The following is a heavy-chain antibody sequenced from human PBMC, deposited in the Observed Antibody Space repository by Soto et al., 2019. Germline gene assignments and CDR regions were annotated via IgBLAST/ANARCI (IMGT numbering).Heavy chain of an antibody. CDR2: IFPGDSDT. CDR3: ARLIGSSSWFDS. D-gene: IGHD6-13*01. CDR1: GYSFTTNW. J-gene: IGHJ5*01. Sequence: GESLKISCKASGYSFTTNWLAWVRQKPGTGLEWMGSIFPGDSDTRYSPSFHGQVTISADESISTAYLQWGSLKASDSAMYYCARLIGSSSWFDSWGQGALVTVSS. V-gene: IGHV5-51*01.